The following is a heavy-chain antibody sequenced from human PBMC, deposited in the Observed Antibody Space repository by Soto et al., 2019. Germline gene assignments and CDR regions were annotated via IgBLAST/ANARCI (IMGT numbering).Heavy chain of an antibody. CDR3: ARDLLLPSYYYYGMDV. J-gene: IGHJ6*02. CDR1: GFTFSSYS. Sequence: PGGSLRLSCAASGFTFSSYSMNWVRQAPGKGLEWVSYISSSSSTIYYADSVKGRFTISRDNAKNSLYLQMNSLRDEDTAVYYCARDLLLPSYYYYGMDVWGQGTTVTVSS. V-gene: IGHV3-48*02. CDR2: ISSSSSTI. D-gene: IGHD3-22*01.